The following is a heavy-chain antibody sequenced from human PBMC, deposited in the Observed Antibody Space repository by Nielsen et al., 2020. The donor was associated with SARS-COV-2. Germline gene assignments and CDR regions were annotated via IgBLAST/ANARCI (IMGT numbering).Heavy chain of an antibody. V-gene: IGHV3-48*03. D-gene: IGHD4-17*01. CDR1: GFIFSSYE. Sequence: GESLKISCAASGFIFSSYEMNWVRQAPGKGLEWVSYISSSGSAVYYADSVKGRFTISRDNAKNSLYLQMNSLRAEDTAVYYCARGSKDYVRPFDYWGQGTLVTVSS. CDR2: ISSSGSAV. J-gene: IGHJ4*02. CDR3: ARGSKDYVRPFDY.